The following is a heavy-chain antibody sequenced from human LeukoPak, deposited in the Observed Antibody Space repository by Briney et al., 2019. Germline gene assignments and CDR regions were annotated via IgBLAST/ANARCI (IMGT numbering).Heavy chain of an antibody. CDR2: IYDSGST. CDR1: GGSIRSSYYY. Sequence: MASETLSLTCTVSGGSIRSSYYYWGWIRQPPGKGLEWIGSIYDSGSTYYNPSLKSRVTISVDTSKNQFSLKLSSVTAADTAVYYCARGGSCSSTSCYLSWFDPWGQGTLVTVSS. D-gene: IGHD2-2*01. V-gene: IGHV4-39*07. CDR3: ARGGSCSSTSCYLSWFDP. J-gene: IGHJ5*02.